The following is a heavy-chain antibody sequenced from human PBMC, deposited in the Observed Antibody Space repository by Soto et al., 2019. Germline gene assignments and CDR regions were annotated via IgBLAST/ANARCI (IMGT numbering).Heavy chain of an antibody. J-gene: IGHJ4*02. CDR1: GFTFDDYA. D-gene: IGHD4-17*01. V-gene: IGHV3-9*01. Sequence: GGSLRLSCAASGFTFDDYAMHWVRQAPGKGLEWVSGISWNSGSIGYADSVKGRFTISRDNAKNSLYLQMNSLRAEDTALYYCAKYCFGDYAPFDYWGQGTLVTVSS. CDR3: AKYCFGDYAPFDY. CDR2: ISWNSGSI.